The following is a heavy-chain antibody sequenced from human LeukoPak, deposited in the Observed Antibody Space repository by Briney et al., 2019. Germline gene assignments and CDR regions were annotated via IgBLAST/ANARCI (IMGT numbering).Heavy chain of an antibody. CDR3: ARPTTSGWYPH. CDR1: GFTFSDYD. J-gene: IGHJ3*01. V-gene: IGHV3-48*01. Sequence: GGSLRLSCAAAGFTFSDYDMNWIRQAPGTGLEWVSYITGSSSSKYYADSVKGRFTISRDNAENSLYLQMNSLRAEVTAVYDCARPTTSGWYPHWGQGTMVNVSS. D-gene: IGHD6-19*01. CDR2: ITGSSSSK.